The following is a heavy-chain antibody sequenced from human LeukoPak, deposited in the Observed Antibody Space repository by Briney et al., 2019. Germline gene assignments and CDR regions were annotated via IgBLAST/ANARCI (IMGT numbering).Heavy chain of an antibody. CDR2: IKQDGSEK. D-gene: IGHD6-19*01. V-gene: IGHV3-7*03. CDR3: ANRRWLVSSFDY. J-gene: IGHJ4*02. CDR1: GFTFSSYW. Sequence: GGSLRLSCAASGFTFSSYWMSWVRQAPGKGLEWVANIKQDGSEKYYVDSVKGRFTISRDNSKNTLYLQMNSLRAEDTAVYYCANRRWLVSSFDYWGQGTLVTVSS.